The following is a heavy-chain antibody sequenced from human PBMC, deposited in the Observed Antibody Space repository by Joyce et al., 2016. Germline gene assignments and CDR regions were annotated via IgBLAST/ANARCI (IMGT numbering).Heavy chain of an antibody. D-gene: IGHD3-3*01. CDR3: ARKQKSGPVDY. J-gene: IGHJ4*02. CDR1: GYSLNDYW. Sequence: EVRLVQSRAEVKKPGAFLTFSCQGSGYSLNDYWLGWVRQTPGKGLEWMGLNYPDNSDTKYSPSFQGQVTISADRSRGAAYLQWSRLKASDTAIYYCARKQKSGPVDYWGQGTLVSVSS. V-gene: IGHV5-51*01. CDR2: NYPDNSDT.